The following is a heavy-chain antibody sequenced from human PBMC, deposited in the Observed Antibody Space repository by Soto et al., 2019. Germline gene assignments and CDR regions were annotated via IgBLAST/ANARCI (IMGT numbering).Heavy chain of an antibody. J-gene: IGHJ5*02. CDR3: ARGHEAFDP. CDR1: GGSFSGYY. V-gene: IGHV4-34*01. Sequence: SETLSLTCAVYGGSFSGYYWSWIRQPPGKGLEWIGEINHSGSTNYNPSLKSRVTISVDTSKNQFSLKLSSVTAADTAVYYCARGHEAFDPWGQGTLVTVSS. CDR2: INHSGST.